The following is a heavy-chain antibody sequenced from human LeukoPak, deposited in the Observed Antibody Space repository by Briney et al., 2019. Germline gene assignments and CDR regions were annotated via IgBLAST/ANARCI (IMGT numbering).Heavy chain of an antibody. Sequence: GESLKTSCKGSGYSFTSYWIGWVRQMPGKGLEGMWIIYPGDSDTSYSPSFQGQVTISADKSISTAYLQWSSLKASDTAMYYCARQARQTYYYDREDYFDYWGQGTLVTVSS. CDR1: GYSFTSYW. CDR3: ARQARQTYYYDREDYFDY. CDR2: IYPGDSDT. D-gene: IGHD3-22*01. J-gene: IGHJ4*02. V-gene: IGHV5-51*01.